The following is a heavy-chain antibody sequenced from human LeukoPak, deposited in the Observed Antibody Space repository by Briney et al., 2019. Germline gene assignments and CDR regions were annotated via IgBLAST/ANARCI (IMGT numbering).Heavy chain of an antibody. D-gene: IGHD4-17*01. J-gene: IGHJ3*02. V-gene: IGHV1-2*02. CDR3: ARGNDYGDHGRDGFDI. CDR2: INPNSGGT. Sequence: ASVKVSCNASGYTFTGYYMHWVRQAPGQGLEWMGWINPNSGGTNYAQKFQGRVTMTRDTSISTAYMELRRLRSDDTAVYYCARGNDYGDHGRDGFDIWGQGTLVTVSS. CDR1: GYTFTGYY.